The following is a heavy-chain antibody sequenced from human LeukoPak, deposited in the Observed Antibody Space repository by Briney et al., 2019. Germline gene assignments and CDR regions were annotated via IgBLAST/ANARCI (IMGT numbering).Heavy chain of an antibody. Sequence: ASVKVSCKASGYTLTSYGISWVRQAPGKGLEWMGGFDPEDGETIYAQKFQGRVTMTKDTSTHTGYMELSSLRSDDTAVYYCTLQRISFLNYFDPWGQGTLVTVSS. J-gene: IGHJ5*02. CDR2: FDPEDGET. D-gene: IGHD2/OR15-2a*01. CDR3: TLQRISFLNYFDP. CDR1: GYTLTSYG. V-gene: IGHV1-24*01.